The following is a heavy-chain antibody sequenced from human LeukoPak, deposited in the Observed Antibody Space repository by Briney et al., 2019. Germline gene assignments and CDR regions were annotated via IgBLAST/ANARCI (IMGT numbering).Heavy chain of an antibody. CDR3: ATEGTMIVVVQFDY. J-gene: IGHJ4*02. CDR1: GGSFSGYY. V-gene: IGHV4-34*01. Sequence: SETLSLTCAVYGGSFSGYYWSWIRQPPGKGLEWIGEINHSGSTNYNPSLKSRVTISVDTSKNQFSLKLSSVTAADTAIYYCATEGTMIVVVQFDYWGQGTLVTVSS. CDR2: INHSGST. D-gene: IGHD3-22*01.